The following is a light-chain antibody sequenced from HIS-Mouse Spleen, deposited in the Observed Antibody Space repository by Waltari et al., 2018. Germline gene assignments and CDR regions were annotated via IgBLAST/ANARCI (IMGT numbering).Light chain of an antibody. CDR3: YSTDSSGNWV. CDR2: EDS. V-gene: IGLV3-10*01. J-gene: IGLJ3*02. Sequence: SYELTQPPSVSVSPGQTARITCSGDVLPTKYAYWYQQKPGQAPGLVIYEDSKRPSGIPERFSGSSSGTMATLTISGAQVEDEADYYCYSTDSSGNWVFGGGTKLTVL. CDR1: VLPTKY.